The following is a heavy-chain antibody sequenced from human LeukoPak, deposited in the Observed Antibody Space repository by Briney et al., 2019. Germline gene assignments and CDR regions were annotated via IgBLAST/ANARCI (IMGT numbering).Heavy chain of an antibody. Sequence: SVTVSCKASGGTFSRYAISWVRQAPGQGLEWMGGYIPMFGTANYAQNFQNRVTITADESTSTFSMEVSSLRPEDTAVYFCAGASSKWELSFWGQGTLVTVSS. V-gene: IGHV1-69*01. D-gene: IGHD1-26*01. J-gene: IGHJ4*02. CDR1: GGTFSRYA. CDR3: AGASSKWELSF. CDR2: YIPMFGTA.